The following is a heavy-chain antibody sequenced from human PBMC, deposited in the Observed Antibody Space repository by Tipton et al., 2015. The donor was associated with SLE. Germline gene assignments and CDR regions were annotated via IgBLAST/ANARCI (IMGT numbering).Heavy chain of an antibody. J-gene: IGHJ3*01. CDR1: GYSISSAYY. CDR3: ARHIWGGYDAFDV. D-gene: IGHD3-16*01. V-gene: IGHV4-38-2*01. Sequence: LRLSCSVSGYSISSAYYWGWIRQPPGRGLEWIVTIHHSGSTYYNPSLKSRVTTSVDTSKNQFSLNLRSVTAADTAVYYCARHIWGGYDAFDVWGHGTLVTVSS. CDR2: IHHSGST.